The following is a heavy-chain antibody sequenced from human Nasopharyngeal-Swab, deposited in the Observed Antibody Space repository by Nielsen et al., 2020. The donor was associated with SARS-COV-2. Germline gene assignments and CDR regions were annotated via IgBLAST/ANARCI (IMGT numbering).Heavy chain of an antibody. CDR3: ARDPGYSSGWYSGWYFDL. CDR2: ISSSSSYI. D-gene: IGHD6-19*01. J-gene: IGHJ2*01. V-gene: IGHV3-21*01. CDR1: DFTFSSYA. Sequence: GESLKISCAASDFTFSSYAMSWVRQAPGKGLEWVSSISSSSSYIYYADSVKGRFTISRDNAKNSLYLQMNSLRAEDTAVFYCARDPGYSSGWYSGWYFDLWGRGTLVTVSS.